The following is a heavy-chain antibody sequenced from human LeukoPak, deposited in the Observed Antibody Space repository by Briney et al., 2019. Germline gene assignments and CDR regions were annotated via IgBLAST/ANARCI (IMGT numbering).Heavy chain of an antibody. CDR2: ISGYKS. CDR3: ARSPLEWLLFLDL. J-gene: IGHJ5*02. D-gene: IGHD3-3*01. CDR1: GYNITSYG. V-gene: IGHV1-18*01. Sequence: ASVKVSCKASGYNITSYGISWVRQAPGQGLEWMGWISGYKSHEVQGTVTMTRDPSTNTASLELRSLRSDDTAVYYCARSPLEWLLFLDLWGQGTLVTVSS.